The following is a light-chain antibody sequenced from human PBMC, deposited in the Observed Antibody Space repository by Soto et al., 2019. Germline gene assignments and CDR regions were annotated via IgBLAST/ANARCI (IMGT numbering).Light chain of an antibody. V-gene: IGKV1-5*01. CDR2: DIA. Sequence: DIQMTQSPSTLSASVGDRVTITCRASQSIDTWLDWYQQRPGRAPKLLIYDIANLETGVPSRFSGSGSETEFSISISSLQPDDFAIYYCQQYNSYPLTVGGGTKVEIK. CDR1: QSIDTW. J-gene: IGKJ4*01. CDR3: QQYNSYPLT.